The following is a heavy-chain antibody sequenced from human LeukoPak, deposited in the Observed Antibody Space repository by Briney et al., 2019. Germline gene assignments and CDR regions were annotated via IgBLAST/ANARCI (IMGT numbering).Heavy chain of an antibody. CDR3: AKDPSLITMLRGVLKLSYYFDY. V-gene: IGHV3-30*18. CDR2: ISYDGSNK. CDR1: GFTFSSYG. Sequence: GGSLRLSCAASGFTFSSYGIHWVRQAPGKGLEWVAVISYDGSNKFYVDSVKGRFTISRDNSKNTLYLQMNSLRAEDTAVYYCAKDPSLITMLRGVLKLSYYFDYWGQGTLVTVSS. D-gene: IGHD3-10*01. J-gene: IGHJ4*02.